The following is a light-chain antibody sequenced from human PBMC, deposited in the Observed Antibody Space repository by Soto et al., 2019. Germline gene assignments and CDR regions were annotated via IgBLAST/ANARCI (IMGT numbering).Light chain of an antibody. CDR2: GAS. Sequence: EIVMTQSPATLSVSPGERATLSCRASQSVSSNLAWYQQKPGQAPRLLIYGASTRATDVPARFSGSGSGTDFTLTISSLQPEDFATYYCQQANSFPITFGQGTRLEIK. V-gene: IGKV3-15*01. CDR3: QQANSFPIT. J-gene: IGKJ5*01. CDR1: QSVSSN.